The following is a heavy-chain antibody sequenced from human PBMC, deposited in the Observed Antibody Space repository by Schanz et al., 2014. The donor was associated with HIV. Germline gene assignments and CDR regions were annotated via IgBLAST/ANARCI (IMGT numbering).Heavy chain of an antibody. CDR3: ARRGNQSPTKGGCFDH. Sequence: QVQLVESGGGVVQPGKSLRLSCAASGFSFSSYGMHWVRQAPGKGLEWVAVISYDGYNKYYAGSVKGRFTISRDSSKNTLYLQMSSLRADDTAVYFCARRGNQSPTKGGCFDHWGQGTLVTVSS. CDR1: GFSFSSYG. J-gene: IGHJ4*02. CDR2: ISYDGYNK. D-gene: IGHD1-26*01. V-gene: IGHV3-30*03.